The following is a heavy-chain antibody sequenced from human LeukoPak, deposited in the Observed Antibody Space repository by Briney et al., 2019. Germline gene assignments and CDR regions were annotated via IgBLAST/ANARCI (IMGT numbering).Heavy chain of an antibody. CDR2: ISWNSGSI. J-gene: IGHJ6*03. CDR3: ARDGEVVVAATEPRYNYYYYMDV. D-gene: IGHD2-15*01. CDR1: GFTFDDYA. Sequence: GGSLRLSCAASGFTFDDYAMHWVRQAPGKGLEWVSGISWNSGSIGYADSVKGRFTISRDNAKNSLYLQMNSLRAEDTALYYCARDGEVVVAATEPRYNYYYYMDVWGKGTTVTVSS. V-gene: IGHV3-9*01.